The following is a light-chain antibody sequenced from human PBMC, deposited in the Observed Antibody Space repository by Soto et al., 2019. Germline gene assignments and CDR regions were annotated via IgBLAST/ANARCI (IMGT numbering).Light chain of an antibody. CDR3: QQYNSFSLT. V-gene: IGKV1-5*01. CDR2: DAS. Sequence: DIQMTQSPASLSASVGDRVTITCRASQSISNLLAWYQQKPGQAPKLLIYDASSLESGVPSRFSGSGSGTESTLTISGLQPDDFASYYCQQYNSFSLTFGGETKVDIK. J-gene: IGKJ4*01. CDR1: QSISNL.